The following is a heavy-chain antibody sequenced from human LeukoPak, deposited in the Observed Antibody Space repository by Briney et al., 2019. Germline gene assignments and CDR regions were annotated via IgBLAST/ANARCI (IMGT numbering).Heavy chain of an antibody. J-gene: IGHJ4*02. CDR1: GGTFSSYA. CDR3: ARDNTGDPYFDY. CDR2: IIPIFGTA. Sequence: RASVKVSCKASGGTFSSYAISWVRQAPGQGLEWMGGIIPIFGTANYAQKFQGRVTITADESTSTAYMELSSLRSEDTAVYYCARDNTGDPYFDYWGQGTLVTVSS. V-gene: IGHV1-69*13. D-gene: IGHD7-27*01.